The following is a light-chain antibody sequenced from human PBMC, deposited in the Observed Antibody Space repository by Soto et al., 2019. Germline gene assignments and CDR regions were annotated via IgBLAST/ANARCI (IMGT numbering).Light chain of an antibody. V-gene: IGKV3-20*01. CDR3: QQYGSSPQT. Sequence: EIVLTQSPGTLSLSPGERATLSCRASQSVSSSYLAGYQQKPGQAPRLLIYGASSRATGIPDRFSGSGYGTDFTLTISRLEPEDFAVYYCQQYGSSPQTFGQGTKVEIK. J-gene: IGKJ1*01. CDR1: QSVSSSY. CDR2: GAS.